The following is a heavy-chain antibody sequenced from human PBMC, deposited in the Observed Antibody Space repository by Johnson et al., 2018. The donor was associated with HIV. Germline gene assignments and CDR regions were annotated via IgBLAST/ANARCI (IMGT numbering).Heavy chain of an antibody. CDR1: GFTFSSYW. Sequence: VQLVESGGSVVRRGGSLSLSCSASGFTFSSYWMNWVRQAPGTGLERVANIKEDVRAKFYVDSVRGRFTISRDHAKNSLYLQMNSLRAEDTAVYYCAREGEPDGFDIWGQGTMVTVYS. J-gene: IGHJ3*02. CDR3: AREGEPDGFDI. D-gene: IGHD3-16*01. V-gene: IGHV3-7*01. CDR2: IKEDVRAK.